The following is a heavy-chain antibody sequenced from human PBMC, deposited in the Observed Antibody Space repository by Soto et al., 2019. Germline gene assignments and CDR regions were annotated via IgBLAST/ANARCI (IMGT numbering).Heavy chain of an antibody. V-gene: IGHV3-73*01. CDR3: TRQDDDEFDY. J-gene: IGHJ4*02. CDR1: GFTFSGSA. Sequence: AGSLRLSCAASGFTFSGSAMHWVRQASGKGLEWVGRIRSKANSYATAYAASVKGRFTISRDDSKNTAYLQMNSLKTEDTAVYYCTRQDDDEFDYWGQGTLVTVSS. D-gene: IGHD1-1*01. CDR2: IRSKANSYAT.